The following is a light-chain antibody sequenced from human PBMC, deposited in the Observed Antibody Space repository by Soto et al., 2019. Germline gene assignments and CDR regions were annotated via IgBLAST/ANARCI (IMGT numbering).Light chain of an antibody. CDR1: ESISTW. V-gene: IGKV1-5*03. CDR3: QQYSRLWS. Sequence: DIQMTQSPSSLSASVGDRVTITCRASESISTWLAWYQQKPGKAPKLLIYGASSLESGVQPRFSGDGSETDFTLTISSLQRDDFGTYYCQQYSRLWSFGQGTKVEIE. J-gene: IGKJ1*01. CDR2: GAS.